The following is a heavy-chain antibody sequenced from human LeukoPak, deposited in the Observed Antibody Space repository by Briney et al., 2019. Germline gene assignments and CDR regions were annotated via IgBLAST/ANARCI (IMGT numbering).Heavy chain of an antibody. D-gene: IGHD3-16*01. V-gene: IGHV1-2*02. J-gene: IGHJ5*02. CDR1: GYTFTCYD. CDR3: ARGGPRFGP. CDR2: INPNSGGT. Sequence: ASVKVSCKASGYTFTCYDMHWVRQAPGQGLDWMGWINPNSGGTNYAQKFQGRVTMTRDTSTSTAYIELSRLRSDDTAVYYWARGGPRFGPWGQGSLVTVSS.